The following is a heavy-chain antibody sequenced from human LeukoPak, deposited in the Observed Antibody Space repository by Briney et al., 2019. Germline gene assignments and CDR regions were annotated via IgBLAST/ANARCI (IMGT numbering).Heavy chain of an antibody. CDR1: GFTFSSYA. V-gene: IGHV3-21*01. CDR2: ISSSSSYI. Sequence: GGSLRLSCAASGFTFSSYAMNWVRQAPGKGLEWVSSISSSSSYIYYADSVKGRFTISRDNAKNSLYLQMNSLRAEDTAVYYCARAGHSSSWHRGDAFDIWGQGTMVTVSS. D-gene: IGHD6-13*01. J-gene: IGHJ3*02. CDR3: ARAGHSSSWHRGDAFDI.